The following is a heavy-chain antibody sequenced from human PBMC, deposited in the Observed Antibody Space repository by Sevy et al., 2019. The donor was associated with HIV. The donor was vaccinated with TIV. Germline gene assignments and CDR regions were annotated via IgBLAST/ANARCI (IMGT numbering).Heavy chain of an antibody. CDR2: IYYSGST. D-gene: IGHD6-13*01. CDR1: GGPISSYY. Sequence: SETLSLTCTVSGGPISSYYWSWIRQPPGKGLEWIGYIYYSGSTNYNPSLKSRVTISVDTSKNQFSLKLSSVTAADTAVYYCAREGSSSSWYRSGGMDVWGQGTTVTVSS. J-gene: IGHJ6*02. CDR3: AREGSSSSWYRSGGMDV. V-gene: IGHV4-59*01.